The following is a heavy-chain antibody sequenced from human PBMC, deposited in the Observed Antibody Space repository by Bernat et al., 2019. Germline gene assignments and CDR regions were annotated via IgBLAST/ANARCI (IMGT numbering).Heavy chain of an antibody. V-gene: IGHV1-24*01. D-gene: IGHD6-13*01. CDR3: ATVVRSWQQPAALGWFDP. CDR1: GYTLTELS. CDR2: FDPEDGET. J-gene: IGHJ5*02. Sequence: QVQLVQSGAEVKKPGASVKVSCKVSGYTLTELSMHWVRQAPGKGLEWMGGFDPEDGETIYAQKFQGRVTMTEDTSTDTAYMELSSLRSEDTAVYYCATVVRSWQQPAALGWFDPWGQGTLVTVSS.